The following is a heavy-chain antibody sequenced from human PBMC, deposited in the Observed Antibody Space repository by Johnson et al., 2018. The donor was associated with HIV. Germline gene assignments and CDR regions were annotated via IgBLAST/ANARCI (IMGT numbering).Heavy chain of an antibody. J-gene: IGHJ3*02. CDR2: IYSGGST. Sequence: VQLVESGGGLIQPGGSLRLSCAASGFTVSSNYMSWVRQAPGKGLEWVSIIYSGGSTYYADSVKGRFTISRDNSKKTVYLQMNSLRAEDTAVYYCARDRGSMIVVGSAFDIWGQGTMVTVSS. CDR1: GFTVSSNY. D-gene: IGHD3-22*01. CDR3: ARDRGSMIVVGSAFDI. V-gene: IGHV3-66*03.